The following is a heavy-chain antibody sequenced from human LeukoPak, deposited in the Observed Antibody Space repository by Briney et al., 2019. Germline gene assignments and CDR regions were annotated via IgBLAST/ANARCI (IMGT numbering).Heavy chain of an antibody. D-gene: IGHD5-18*01. Sequence: SETLSLTCTVSGYSISSDYYWAWIRQPPGKGLEWIGSIYHSGSTYYNPSLKSRVTLSVDTSKKQFSLKLSSVTAADTAMYYCARRATTERGHSYGLDFWGQGTLVTVSS. CDR1: GYSISSDYY. CDR2: IYHSGST. V-gene: IGHV4-38-2*02. CDR3: ARRATTERGHSYGLDF. J-gene: IGHJ4*02.